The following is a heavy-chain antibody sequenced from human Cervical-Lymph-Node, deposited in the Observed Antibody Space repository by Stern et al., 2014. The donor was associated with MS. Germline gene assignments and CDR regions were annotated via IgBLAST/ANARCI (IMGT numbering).Heavy chain of an antibody. CDR2: IVPLFGKP. D-gene: IGHD4-17*01. J-gene: IGHJ6*02. CDR1: GGTFSNYA. CDR3: ASPLTATSVPFGYYGMDV. Sequence: QVQLVQSGAEVKKPGSSVKVSCKASGGTFSNYATSWVRQAPGQGLEWMGEIVPLFGKPNYAQKFQGRVTITADESTSTAYMDLSSLRSEDTAVYYCASPLTATSVPFGYYGMDVWGQGTTVTVS. V-gene: IGHV1-69*12.